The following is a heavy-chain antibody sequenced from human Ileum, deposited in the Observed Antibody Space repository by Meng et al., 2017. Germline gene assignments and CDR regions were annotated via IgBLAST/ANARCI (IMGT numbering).Heavy chain of an antibody. CDR1: GFTFDDYA. CDR2: INWNAGSM. D-gene: IGHD3-10*01. CDR3: AKGRFGELLGLVIDY. Sequence: GGSLRLSCAASGFTFDDYAMHWVRQAPGKGLEWVSAINWNAGSMDYADSVKGRFTISRDNAKNSLYLQMNSLRTEDMALYYCAKGRFGELLGLVIDYWGQGTLVTVSS. V-gene: IGHV3-9*03. J-gene: IGHJ4*02.